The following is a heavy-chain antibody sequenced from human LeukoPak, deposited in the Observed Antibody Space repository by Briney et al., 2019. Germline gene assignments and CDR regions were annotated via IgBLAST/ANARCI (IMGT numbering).Heavy chain of an antibody. V-gene: IGHV4-31*03. D-gene: IGHD5-24*01. CDR2: IYYSGSS. Sequence: SETLSFTCTVSGGSISSGGYYWSWIRQPPGKGLEWIGYIYYSGSSYYNPSLRSRVTISVDTSKNHFSLKLSSVTAADTAVYYCARNRDGYNSFDYWGQGTLVTVSS. CDR1: GGSISSGGYY. J-gene: IGHJ4*02. CDR3: ARNRDGYNSFDY.